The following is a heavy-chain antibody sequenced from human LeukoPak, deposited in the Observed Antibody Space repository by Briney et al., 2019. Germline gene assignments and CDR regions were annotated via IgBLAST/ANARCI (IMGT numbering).Heavy chain of an antibody. CDR1: GFTFSNYD. V-gene: IGHV3-23*01. Sequence: GGSLRLSCAASGFTFSNYDMNWVRQAPGKGLQWVSGIRSNGGRTYYADSVKGRFTISRDNSKNTLYLQMNSLRAEDTAVYYCAKGTELFPYYFDYWGQGTLVTVSS. J-gene: IGHJ4*02. D-gene: IGHD1-1*01. CDR2: IRSNGGRT. CDR3: AKGTELFPYYFDY.